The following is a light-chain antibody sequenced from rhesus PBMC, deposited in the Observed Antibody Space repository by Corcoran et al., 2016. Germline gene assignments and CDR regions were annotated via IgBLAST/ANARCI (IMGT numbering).Light chain of an antibody. Sequence: DIQMTQSPSSLSASVGDRVTITCRASQGITNDLAWYQQKPGETPKHLIYEACSLQSGIPSRFSGSGSGTDFTLAISSLQSEDFATYYCQHYYSAPYSFGQGTKVEIK. J-gene: IGKJ2*01. CDR3: QHYYSAPYS. CDR1: QGITND. V-gene: IGKV1-21*01. CDR2: EAC.